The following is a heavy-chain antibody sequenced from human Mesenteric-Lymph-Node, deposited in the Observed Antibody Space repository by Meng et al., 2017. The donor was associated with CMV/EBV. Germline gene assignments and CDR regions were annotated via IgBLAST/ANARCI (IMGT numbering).Heavy chain of an antibody. J-gene: IGHJ4*02. CDR1: GDGVSSNSAA. CDR3: ARDRWAAGPFDY. V-gene: IGHV6-1*01. CDR2: TYYRSKWYN. Sequence: SGDGVSSNSAAWNWIRQSPSRGLEWLGRTYYRSKWYNDYAVSVKSRITINPDTSKNQFSLQLNSVTPEDTAVYYCARDRWAAGPFDYWGQGTLVTVSS. D-gene: IGHD6-13*01.